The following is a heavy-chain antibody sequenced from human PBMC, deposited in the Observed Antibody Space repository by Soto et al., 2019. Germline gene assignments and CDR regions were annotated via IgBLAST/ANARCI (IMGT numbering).Heavy chain of an antibody. V-gene: IGHV3-23*01. CDR1: GFTFSSYA. D-gene: IGHD2-2*01. CDR2: LSGSGGST. Sequence: GSLRLSCAASGFTFSSYAMTWVRQAPGKGLEWVSSLSGSGGSTYYADSVKGRFTISRDNSKNTLYLQMNSLRDEDTAVYYCAKDLGCSSTTSCHRYFDYWGQGTLVTVSS. CDR3: AKDLGCSSTTSCHRYFDY. J-gene: IGHJ4*02.